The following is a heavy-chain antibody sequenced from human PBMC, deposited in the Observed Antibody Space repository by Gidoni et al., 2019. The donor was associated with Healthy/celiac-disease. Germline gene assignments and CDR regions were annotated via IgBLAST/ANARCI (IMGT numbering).Heavy chain of an antibody. V-gene: IGHV3-30*18. D-gene: IGHD6-6*01. CDR1: GFPFSSYG. Sequence: QVQLVESGGGVVQPGRSLRLSCAASGFPFSSYGMHWVRQAPGKGLEWVAVISYDGSNKYYADSVKGRFTISRDNSKNTLYLQMNSLRAEDTAVYYCAKDAQQLVSYYYYYMDVWGKGTTVTVSS. CDR3: AKDAQQLVSYYYYYMDV. CDR2: ISYDGSNK. J-gene: IGHJ6*03.